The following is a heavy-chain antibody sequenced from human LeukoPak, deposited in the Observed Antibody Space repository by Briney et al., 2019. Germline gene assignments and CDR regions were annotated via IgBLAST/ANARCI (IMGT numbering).Heavy chain of an antibody. Sequence: GGSLRLSCAASGFTLTTYGIHWVRQAPGKGLEWVALLRYDGTNEYYADSVKGRFTISRDISKNTLYLQMNSLRAEDTAVYYRARDLYSSSLDYWGQGTLVTVSS. D-gene: IGHD5-12*01. J-gene: IGHJ4*02. CDR1: GFTLTTYG. CDR2: LRYDGTNE. V-gene: IGHV3-30*02. CDR3: ARDLYSSSLDY.